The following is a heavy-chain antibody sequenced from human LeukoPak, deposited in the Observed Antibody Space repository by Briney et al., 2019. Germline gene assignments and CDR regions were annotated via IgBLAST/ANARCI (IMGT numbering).Heavy chain of an antibody. J-gene: IGHJ4*02. CDR3: ARMPRTYYYDSSGAKGDY. CDR2: INHSRST. Sequence: SETLSLTCAVYGGSFSGYYWSWIRQPPGKGLEWIGEINHSRSTNYNPSLKSRVTISVDTSKNQFSLKLSSVTAADTAVYYCARMPRTYYYDSSGAKGDYWGQGTLVTVSS. CDR1: GGSFSGYY. D-gene: IGHD3-22*01. V-gene: IGHV4-34*01.